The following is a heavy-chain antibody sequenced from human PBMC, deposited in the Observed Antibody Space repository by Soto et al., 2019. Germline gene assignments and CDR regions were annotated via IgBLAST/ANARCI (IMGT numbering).Heavy chain of an antibody. CDR3: ARDADLAAAGMDIDY. CDR2: INPSGGST. Sequence: ASVKVSCKASGYTFTSYYMHWVRQAPGQGLEWMGIINPSGGSTSYAQKFQGRVTMTRDTSTSTVYMELSSLRSEDTAVYYCARDADLAAAGMDIDYWGQGTLVTVSS. J-gene: IGHJ4*02. D-gene: IGHD6-13*01. CDR1: GYTFTSYY. V-gene: IGHV1-46*01.